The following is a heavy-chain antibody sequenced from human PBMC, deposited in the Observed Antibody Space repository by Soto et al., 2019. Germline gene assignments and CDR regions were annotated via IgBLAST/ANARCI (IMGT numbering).Heavy chain of an antibody. Sequence: SVKVSCKASGFTFTSSAGQWVRQARGQRLERIGWIVVGSGNTNYAQKFQERVTITRDMSTSTAYMELSSLRSEDTAVYYCAADHGIAVAGDAFDIWGQGTMVTVSS. CDR3: AADHGIAVAGDAFDI. J-gene: IGHJ3*02. CDR1: GFTFTSSA. CDR2: IVVGSGNT. D-gene: IGHD6-19*01. V-gene: IGHV1-58*01.